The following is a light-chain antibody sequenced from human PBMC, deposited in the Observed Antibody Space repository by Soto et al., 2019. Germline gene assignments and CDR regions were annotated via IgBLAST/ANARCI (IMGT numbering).Light chain of an antibody. V-gene: IGKV3-15*01. J-gene: IGKJ5*01. Sequence: ELVMTQFPAALSVSPGERAILSCRASQSISITLAWYQQKPGQAPRLLIYAASNRATGVPARFSGSWSGTEFTLTISSLQSEDFAVYYCQQYNNWITFGQGTRLEIK. CDR1: QSISIT. CDR3: QQYNNWIT. CDR2: AAS.